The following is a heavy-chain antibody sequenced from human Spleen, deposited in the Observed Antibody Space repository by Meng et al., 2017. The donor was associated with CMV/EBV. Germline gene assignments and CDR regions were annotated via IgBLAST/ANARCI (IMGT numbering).Heavy chain of an antibody. D-gene: IGHD3-3*01. CDR2: IKQDGSEK. V-gene: IGHV3-7*01. CDR1: GFTFSSYW. CDR3: AREVGRNYDFWSGYYPNYYYYGMDV. Sequence: LSLTCAASGFTFSSYWMSWVRQAPGKGLEWVANIKQDGSEKYYVDSVKGRFTISRDNAKNSLYLQMNSLRAEDTAVYYCAREVGRNYDFWSGYYPNYYYYGMDVWGQGTTVTVSS. J-gene: IGHJ6*02.